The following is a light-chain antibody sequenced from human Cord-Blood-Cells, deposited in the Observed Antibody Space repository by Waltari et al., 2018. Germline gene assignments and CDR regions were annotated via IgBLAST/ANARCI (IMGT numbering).Light chain of an antibody. V-gene: IGKV1-5*01. CDR2: DAS. J-gene: IGKJ4*01. CDR3: QQYNSYPLT. CDR1: QSISSW. Sequence: DIQMTQSPSPLSASVGNRVPLTCRASQSISSWLAWYQQKPGKAPKLLIYDASSLESGVPSRFSGSGSGTEFTLTISSLQPDDFATYYCQQYNSYPLTFGGGTKVEIK.